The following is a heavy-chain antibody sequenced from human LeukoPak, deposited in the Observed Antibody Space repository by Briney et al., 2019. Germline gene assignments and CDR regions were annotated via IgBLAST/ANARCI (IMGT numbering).Heavy chain of an antibody. J-gene: IGHJ4*02. V-gene: IGHV4-34*01. CDR2: INHSGST. CDR1: GGSFSGYY. Sequence: PSATLSLTCAVYGGSFSGYYWSWIRQPPGKGLEWIGEINHSGSTNYNPSLKSRVTISVDTSKNQFSLKLSSVTAADTAVYYCARLDIAAAGTGPDYWGQGTLVTVSS. CDR3: ARLDIAAAGTGPDY. D-gene: IGHD6-13*01.